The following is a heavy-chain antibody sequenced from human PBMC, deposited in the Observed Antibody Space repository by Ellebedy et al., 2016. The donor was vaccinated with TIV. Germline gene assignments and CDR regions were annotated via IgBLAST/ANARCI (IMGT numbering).Heavy chain of an antibody. CDR2: MYKDGGT. J-gene: IGHJ5*02. CDR3: ARDPGGGGNYGDNWFDP. V-gene: IGHV3-66*01. Sequence: GESLKIFCAASGFTVNSYFMSWVRQAPGKGLEWVSIMYKDGGTNYTDSVLGRFTISRDSSENTLYLQMDSLRAEDTAVYYCARDPGGGGNYGDNWFDPWGQGTLVTVSS. CDR1: GFTVNSYF. D-gene: IGHD3-10*01.